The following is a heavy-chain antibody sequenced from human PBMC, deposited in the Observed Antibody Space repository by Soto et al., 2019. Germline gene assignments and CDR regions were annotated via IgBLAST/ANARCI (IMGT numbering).Heavy chain of an antibody. CDR1: GFTFSSYA. Sequence: GGSLRLSCAASGFTFSSYAMSWVRQAPGKGLEWVSAISGSGGSTYYADSVKGRFTISRDNSKNTLYLQMNSLRAEDTAVYYCAGGQDYSYSYYYGMDVWGQATTVTVSS. D-gene: IGHD4-4*01. CDR3: AGGQDYSYSYYYGMDV. V-gene: IGHV3-23*01. CDR2: ISGSGGST. J-gene: IGHJ6*02.